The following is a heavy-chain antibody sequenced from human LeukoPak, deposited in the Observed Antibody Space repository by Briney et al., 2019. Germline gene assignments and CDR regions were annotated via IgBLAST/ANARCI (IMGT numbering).Heavy chain of an antibody. Sequence: PGGSLRLSCAGSGFTFSNGWMNWVRQAPGKGLEWVGRIKSIVDGGTIDYAAPVKGRFTISRDDSKNTVYLQMNGLKTEDTAVHYCTTGGYYFDYWGQGTLVTVSS. CDR1: GFTFSNGW. CDR3: TTGGYYFDY. CDR2: IKSIVDGGTI. V-gene: IGHV3-15*01. J-gene: IGHJ4*02.